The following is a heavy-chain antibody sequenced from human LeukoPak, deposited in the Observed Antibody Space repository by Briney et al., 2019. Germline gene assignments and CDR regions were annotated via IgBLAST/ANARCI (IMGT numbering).Heavy chain of an antibody. D-gene: IGHD2-15*01. CDR1: GYTLTELS. CDR3: ATGDLSCSGGSCYQQHDY. Sequence: ASVKVSCKVSGYTLTELSMHWVRQAPGQGLEWMGGFDPEDGETIYAQKFQGRVTMTEDTSTDTAYMELSSLRSEDTAVYYCATGDLSCSGGSCYQQHDYWGQGTLVTVSS. V-gene: IGHV1-24*01. J-gene: IGHJ4*02. CDR2: FDPEDGET.